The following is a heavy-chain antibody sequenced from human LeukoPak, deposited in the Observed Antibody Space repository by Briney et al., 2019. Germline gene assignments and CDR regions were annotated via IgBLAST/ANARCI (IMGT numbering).Heavy chain of an antibody. CDR1: GFTFSSYE. CDR3: ARVGRRRSGSYYNPYGMDV. J-gene: IGHJ6*02. V-gene: IGHV3-48*03. Sequence: PGGSLRLSCAASGFTFSSYEMNWVRQAPGKGLEWVSYISSSGSTIYYADSVKGRFTISRDNAKNSLYLQMNSLRAEDTAVYYCARVGRRRSGSYYNPYGMDVWGQGTTVTVSS. D-gene: IGHD3-10*01. CDR2: ISSSGSTI.